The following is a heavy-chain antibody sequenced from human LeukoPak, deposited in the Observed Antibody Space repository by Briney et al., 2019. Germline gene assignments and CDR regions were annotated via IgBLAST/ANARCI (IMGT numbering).Heavy chain of an antibody. CDR2: IIPIFGTA. CDR3: ARAYCSGGSCYPGFDP. Sequence: SVKVSCKASGGTFSSYAISWVRQAPGQGLEWMGRIIPIFGTANYAQKFQGRVTITADKSTSTACMELSSLRSEDTAVYYCARAYCSGGSCYPGFDPWGQGTLVTVSS. V-gene: IGHV1-69*06. CDR1: GGTFSSYA. D-gene: IGHD2-15*01. J-gene: IGHJ5*02.